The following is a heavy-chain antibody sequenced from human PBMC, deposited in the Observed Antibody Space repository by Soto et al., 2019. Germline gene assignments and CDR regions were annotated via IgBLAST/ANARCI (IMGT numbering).Heavy chain of an antibody. CDR1: GGTFRSYA. D-gene: IGHD3-22*01. J-gene: IGHJ4*02. CDR3: ARANYYYDSSGYYHTEFDD. V-gene: IGHV1-69*12. CDR2: IIPIFGTA. Sequence: QVQMVQSGAEVKKPGSSVKVSCKASGGTFRSYAISWVRQAPGQGLEWMGGIIPIFGTANYAQKFQGRVTITADESTSTAYMELSSLRSEDTALYYCARANYYYDSSGYYHTEFDDWGQGTLVTVSS.